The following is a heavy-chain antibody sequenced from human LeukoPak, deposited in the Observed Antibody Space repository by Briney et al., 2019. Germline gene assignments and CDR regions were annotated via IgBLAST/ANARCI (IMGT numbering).Heavy chain of an antibody. CDR3: ARFQTYYYGSGSYGYFDY. D-gene: IGHD3-10*01. J-gene: IGHJ4*02. CDR2: ISYDGSNK. CDR1: GFTFSSYA. Sequence: GGSLRLSCAASGFTFSSYAMHWVRQAPGKGLEWVAVISYDGSNKYYADSVKGRFTISRDNSKNTLYLQMNSLRAEDTAVYYCARFQTYYYGSGSYGYFDYWGRGTLVTVSS. V-gene: IGHV3-30*01.